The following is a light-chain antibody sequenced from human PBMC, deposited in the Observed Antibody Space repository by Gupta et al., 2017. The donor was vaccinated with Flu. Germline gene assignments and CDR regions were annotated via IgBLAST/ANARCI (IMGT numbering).Light chain of an antibody. V-gene: IGKV3-20*01. CDR2: GAS. Sequence: GILSLSTWKRKTHSCMASQGVSSNYLAWYQQKPGQAPKLLIYGASSRATGGPDRFSGRGSGTDFSLTISRLEAEDFGVYYWQQYGCSPYTFGQGTKLDIK. J-gene: IGKJ2*01. CDR1: QGVSSNY. CDR3: QQYGCSPYT.